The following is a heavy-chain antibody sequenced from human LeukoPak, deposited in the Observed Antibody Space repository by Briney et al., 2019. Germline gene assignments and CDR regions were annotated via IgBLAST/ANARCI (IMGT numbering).Heavy chain of an antibody. CDR2: IYSVGHT. Sequence: GGSLRLSCAASGFTFSSNYMSWVRQAPGKGLEWVSLIYSVGHTYYADSVKGRFTISRDDSKNTLYLQMNSLRVEDTAVYYCARGGARAPGGRASDYWGQGTLVTVSS. J-gene: IGHJ4*02. CDR3: ARGGARAPGGRASDY. CDR1: GFTFSSNY. V-gene: IGHV3-53*01. D-gene: IGHD2-15*01.